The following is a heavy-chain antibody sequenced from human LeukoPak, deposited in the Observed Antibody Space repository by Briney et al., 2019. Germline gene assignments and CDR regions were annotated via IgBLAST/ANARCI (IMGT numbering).Heavy chain of an antibody. CDR1: GGTFSSYA. J-gene: IGHJ3*02. V-gene: IGHV1-46*01. CDR2: INPSGGST. D-gene: IGHD2-2*01. Sequence: ASVKVSCKASGGTFSSYAISWVRQAPGQGLEWMGIINPSGGSTSYAQKFQGRVTMTRDTSTSTVYMELSSLRSEDTAVYYCARRDQDAFDIWGQGTMVTVSS. CDR3: ARRDQDAFDI.